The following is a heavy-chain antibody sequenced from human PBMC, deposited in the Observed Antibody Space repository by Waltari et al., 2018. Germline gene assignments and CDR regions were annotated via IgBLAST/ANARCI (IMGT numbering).Heavy chain of an antibody. D-gene: IGHD4-17*01. CDR1: GGSISSSSYY. CDR3: ARHTTTVVTPDAFDI. V-gene: IGHV4-39*01. CDR2: IYYSGST. J-gene: IGHJ3*02. Sequence: QLQLQESGPGLVKPSETLSLTCTVSGGSISSSSYYWGWTRQPPGKGVEWIGSIYYSGSTYYNPALKSRVTISVDTSKNQFSRKLSSVTAADTAVYYCARHTTTVVTPDAFDIWGQGTMVTVSS.